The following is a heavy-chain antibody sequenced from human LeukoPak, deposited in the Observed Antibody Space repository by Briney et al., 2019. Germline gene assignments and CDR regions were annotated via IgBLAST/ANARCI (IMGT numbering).Heavy chain of an antibody. Sequence: GGSLRLSCAASGFNSGNYWMSWVRQAPGQRLEWLANIKQDGIETYYLDSVKGCFTISRDSARNSVYLQMNSLRADETAVYFCARFIASPGPDAFDIWGQGTLVTVSS. CDR2: IKQDGIET. D-gene: IGHD6-13*01. V-gene: IGHV3-7*01. CDR1: GFNSGNYW. CDR3: ARFIASPGPDAFDI. J-gene: IGHJ3*02.